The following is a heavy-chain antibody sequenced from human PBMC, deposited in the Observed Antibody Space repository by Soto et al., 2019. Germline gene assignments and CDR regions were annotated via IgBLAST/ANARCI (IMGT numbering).Heavy chain of an antibody. D-gene: IGHD3-10*01. CDR3: AKDSGSYYGSDV. J-gene: IGHJ6*02. CDR1: GFTFSSYG. Sequence: GGSLRLSCAASGFTFSSYGMHWVRQAPGKGLEWVAVISYDGSNKYYADSVKGRFTISRDNSKNTLYPQMNSLRAEDTAVYYCAKDSGSYYGSDVWGQGTTVTVSS. V-gene: IGHV3-30*18. CDR2: ISYDGSNK.